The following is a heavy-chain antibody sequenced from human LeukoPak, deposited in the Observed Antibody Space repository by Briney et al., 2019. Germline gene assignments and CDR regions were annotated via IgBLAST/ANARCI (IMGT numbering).Heavy chain of an antibody. V-gene: IGHV1-46*01. J-gene: IGHJ6*02. CDR2: INPSGGST. CDR3: ATEYYYDSSGYRITQDYSPYGMDV. Sequence: ASVKVSCKASGYTFTSYYMHWVRQAPGQGLEWMGIINPSGGSTSYAQKFEGRVTMTRDTSTSTVYMELSSLRSEDTAVYYCATEYYYDSSGYRITQDYSPYGMDVWGQGTTVTVSS. D-gene: IGHD3-22*01. CDR1: GYTFTSYY.